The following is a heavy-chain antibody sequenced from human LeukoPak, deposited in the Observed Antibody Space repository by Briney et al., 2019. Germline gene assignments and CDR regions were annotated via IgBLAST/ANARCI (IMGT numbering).Heavy chain of an antibody. CDR1: GGSISSGGYY. CDR2: IYHSGST. J-gene: IGHJ4*02. V-gene: IGHV4-30-2*01. CDR3: MRVRGGYDYY. D-gene: IGHD5-12*01. Sequence: SETLSLTCTVSGGSISSGGYYWSWIRQPPGKGLEWIGYIYHSGSTYYNPSLKSRVTISVDTSKNYVSLKLSSVTAADTAVYYCMRVRGGYDYYWGQGTLVTVSS.